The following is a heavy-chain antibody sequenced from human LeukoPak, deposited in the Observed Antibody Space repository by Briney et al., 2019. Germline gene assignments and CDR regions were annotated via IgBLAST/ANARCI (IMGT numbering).Heavy chain of an antibody. CDR1: GGTFSSHA. V-gene: IGHV1-69*06. CDR2: IIPIFGTT. Sequence: ASVKVSCKASGGTFSSHAISWVRQAPGQGLEWMGGIIPIFGTTNYAKKFQGRVKITADKSTSTAYMELSSLRPEDTAVYYCARSYGDYAYFDYWGQGTLVTVSS. J-gene: IGHJ4*02. D-gene: IGHD4-17*01. CDR3: ARSYGDYAYFDY.